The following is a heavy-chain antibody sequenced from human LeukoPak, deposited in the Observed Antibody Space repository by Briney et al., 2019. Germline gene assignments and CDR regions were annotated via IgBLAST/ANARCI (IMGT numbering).Heavy chain of an antibody. V-gene: IGHV3-33*01. D-gene: IGHD6-13*01. CDR3: ARDRSSSSWSLYYFDY. Sequence: GGSLRLSCAASRFTSSSYGMHWVRQAPGKGLEWVAVIWYDGSNKYYADSVKGRFTISRDNSKNTLYLQMNSLRAEDTAVYYCARDRSSSSWSLYYFDYWGQGTLVTVSS. CDR1: RFTSSSYG. CDR2: IWYDGSNK. J-gene: IGHJ4*02.